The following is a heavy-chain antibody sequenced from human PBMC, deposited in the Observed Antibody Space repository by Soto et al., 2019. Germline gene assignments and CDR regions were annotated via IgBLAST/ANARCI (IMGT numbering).Heavy chain of an antibody. Sequence: QITLKESGPTLVKPTQTLTLTCTFSGFSLSTSGVGVGWIRQPPGKALEWVTLIYWDDDKRYSPSLKSRITITKDTSKGQVVLTMSNMDPVDTGTYYCARHIPSGYNDAFDIWGQGTMVTVSS. V-gene: IGHV2-5*02. CDR1: GFSLSTSGVG. D-gene: IGHD3-9*01. CDR3: ARHIPSGYNDAFDI. CDR2: IYWDDDK. J-gene: IGHJ3*02.